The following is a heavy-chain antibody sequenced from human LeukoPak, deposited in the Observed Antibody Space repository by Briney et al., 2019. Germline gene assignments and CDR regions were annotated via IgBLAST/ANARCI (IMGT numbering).Heavy chain of an antibody. D-gene: IGHD2-15*01. CDR3: ARDRGVIAATQYFDY. Sequence: GGSLRVSCVASGFTFSTYSMNWVRQAPGKGLEWVSLISSSTSRIYYADSVKGRFTISRDNAKNSLYLQMNSLRVEDTAVYYCARDRGVIAATQYFDYWGQGTLVTVSS. V-gene: IGHV3-21*01. J-gene: IGHJ4*02. CDR1: GFTFSTYS. CDR2: ISSSTSRI.